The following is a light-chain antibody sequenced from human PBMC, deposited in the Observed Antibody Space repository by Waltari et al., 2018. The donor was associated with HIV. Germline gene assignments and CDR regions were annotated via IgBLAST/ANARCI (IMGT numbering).Light chain of an antibody. Sequence: DIVMTQSPDSLRVSLGERATLNCKSSPSVLHNSNNKNYIAWYQQKPGQPPKLLLYWAATRESGVSDRFSGSGSGTDFTLTISSLQAEDVSVYYCQQYYTSPPTFGQGTKVEI. J-gene: IGKJ1*01. CDR2: WAA. V-gene: IGKV4-1*01. CDR3: QQYYTSPPT. CDR1: PSVLHNSNNKNY.